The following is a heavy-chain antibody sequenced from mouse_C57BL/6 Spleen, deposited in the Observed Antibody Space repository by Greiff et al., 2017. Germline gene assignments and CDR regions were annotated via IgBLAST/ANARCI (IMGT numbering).Heavy chain of an antibody. V-gene: IGHV14-2*01. J-gene: IGHJ4*01. CDR1: GFNIKDYY. CDR3: ARDYYGSSYYARDY. Sequence: VQLQQSGAELVKPGASVKLSCTASGFNIKDYYMHWVKQRTEQGLEWIGRIDPEDGDTTYDPKFQGKATITADTSSNTAYLQLSSLTSDDTAVYYCARDYYGSSYYARDYWGQGTSVTVSS. D-gene: IGHD1-1*01. CDR2: IDPEDGDT.